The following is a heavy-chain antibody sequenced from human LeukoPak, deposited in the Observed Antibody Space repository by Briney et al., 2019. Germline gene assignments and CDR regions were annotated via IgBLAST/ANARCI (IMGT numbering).Heavy chain of an antibody. CDR2: IYPGDSGT. Sequence: GESLKISCKGSGYSFTSYWIGWVRQMPGKGLEWMGIIYPGDSGTRYSPSFQGQVTISADKSISTAYLQWSSLKASDTAMYYCARPTYCGGDCYPDWYFDLWGRGTLVTVSS. CDR1: GYSFTSYW. V-gene: IGHV5-51*01. J-gene: IGHJ2*01. D-gene: IGHD2-21*02. CDR3: ARPTYCGGDCYPDWYFDL.